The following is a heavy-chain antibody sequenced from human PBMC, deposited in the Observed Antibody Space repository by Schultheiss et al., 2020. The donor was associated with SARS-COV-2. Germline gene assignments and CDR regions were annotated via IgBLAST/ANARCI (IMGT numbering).Heavy chain of an antibody. Sequence: GGSLRLSCAASGFTFSSYSMNWVRQAPGKGLEWVSSISSSSSYIHYADSVKGRFTISRDNAKNSLYLQMNSLRAEDTAVFYCARDGGSGTPGVYFDLWGRGTLVTVSS. D-gene: IGHD1-26*01. V-gene: IGHV3-21*01. CDR3: ARDGGSGTPGVYFDL. CDR1: GFTFSSYS. J-gene: IGHJ2*01. CDR2: ISSSSSYI.